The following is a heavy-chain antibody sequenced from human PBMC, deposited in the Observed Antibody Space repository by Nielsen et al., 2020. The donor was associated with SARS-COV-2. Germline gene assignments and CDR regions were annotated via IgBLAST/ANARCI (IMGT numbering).Heavy chain of an antibody. CDR2: ISYDGSNK. D-gene: IGHD6-13*01. CDR3: ARAGSSSWYLVPTGG. J-gene: IGHJ4*02. CDR1: GFTFSSYA. Sequence: GGSLRLSCAASGFTFSSYAMHWVRQAPGKGLEWVAVISYDGSNKYYADSVKGRFTISRDNSKNTLYLQMNSLRAEDTAVYYCARAGSSSWYLVPTGGWGQGTLVTVSS. V-gene: IGHV3-30*04.